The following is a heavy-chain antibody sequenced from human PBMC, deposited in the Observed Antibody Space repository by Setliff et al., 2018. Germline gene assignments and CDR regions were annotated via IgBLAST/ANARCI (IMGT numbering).Heavy chain of an antibody. Sequence: GASVKVSCKASGYTFTSHDINWVRQAPGQGLEWMGWIRPNGGGTHYAQKFQGRVTMTRDTANSTVYMDLSSLTSDDTAIYYCARGGGSYRAGNSRPTYWFDPWGQGTLVTVSS. V-gene: IGHV1-2*02. CDR2: IRPNGGGT. CDR3: ARGGGSYRAGNSRPTYWFDP. CDR1: GYTFTSHD. D-gene: IGHD2-21*01. J-gene: IGHJ5*02.